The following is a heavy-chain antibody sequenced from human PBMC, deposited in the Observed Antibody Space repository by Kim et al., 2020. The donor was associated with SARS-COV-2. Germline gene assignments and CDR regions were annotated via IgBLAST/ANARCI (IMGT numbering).Heavy chain of an antibody. CDR2: IYPGDSDT. J-gene: IGHJ4*02. Sequence: GESLKISCKGFGYSFTSYWIGWVRQMPGKGLEWMGIIYPGDSDTRYSPSFQGQVTISADKSISTAYLQWSSLKASDTAMYYCARQKDYCSSISCPFDYWGQGTLVTVSS. CDR1: GYSFTSYW. D-gene: IGHD2-2*01. CDR3: ARQKDYCSSISCPFDY. V-gene: IGHV5-51*01.